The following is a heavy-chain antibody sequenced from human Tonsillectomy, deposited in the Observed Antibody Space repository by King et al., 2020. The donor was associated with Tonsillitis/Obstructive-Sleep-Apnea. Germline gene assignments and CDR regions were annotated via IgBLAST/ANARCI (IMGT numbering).Heavy chain of an antibody. CDR3: ARDLSSGGRFDP. V-gene: IGHV1-46*01. J-gene: IGHJ5*02. Sequence: VQMVPSGAEVKKPGASVKVSCKASGYTFPSYYMHWVRQAPGQGLEWMGIINPSGGSTSYAQKFQGRVTMTRDTSTSTVYMELSSLRSEDTAVYYCARDLSSGGRFDPWGQGTLVTVSS. CDR2: INPSGGST. CDR1: GYTFPSYY. D-gene: IGHD6-19*01.